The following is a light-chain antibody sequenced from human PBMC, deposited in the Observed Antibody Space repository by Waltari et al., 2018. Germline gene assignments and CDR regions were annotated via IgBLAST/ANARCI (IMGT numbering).Light chain of an antibody. CDR2: WAS. CDR3: QQYYSTPLT. Sequence: DIVMTQSPDSLAVSLGERATINCKSSQSVLYSSNNKNYLAWYQQKPGQPPKLLLYWASTRESGFPDRFSGSGSGTDFTLTISSLQAEDVAVYYCQQYYSTPLTFGQGTELEIK. J-gene: IGKJ2*01. CDR1: QSVLYSSNNKNY. V-gene: IGKV4-1*01.